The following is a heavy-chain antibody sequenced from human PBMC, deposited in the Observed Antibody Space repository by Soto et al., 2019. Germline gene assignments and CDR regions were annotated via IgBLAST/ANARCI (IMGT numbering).Heavy chain of an antibody. CDR2: VYYSGST. CDR3: ARAAAPRYPGY. V-gene: IGHV4-59*01. D-gene: IGHD6-6*01. Sequence: PSETLSLTCTVSGGSISSYYWSWIRQPPGKGLEWIGYVYYSGSTNYNPSLKSRVTISIDTSKNQFSLKLRSVAAADTAVYYCARAAAPRYPGYWGQGTLVTVSS. J-gene: IGHJ4*02. CDR1: GGSISSYY.